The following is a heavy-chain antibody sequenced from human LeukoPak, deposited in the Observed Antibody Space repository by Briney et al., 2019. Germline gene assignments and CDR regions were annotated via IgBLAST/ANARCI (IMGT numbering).Heavy chain of an antibody. Sequence: PSETLSLTCTVSGGSISSGGYYWSWIRQHPGKGLEWIGYIYYSGSANHNPSLKSRVTISMDTSKNQFSLKLTSVTAADTAVYYCARGLLWFGELGSTYYYGMDVWGQGTTVTVSS. V-gene: IGHV4-61*08. D-gene: IGHD3-10*01. CDR1: GGSISSGGYY. J-gene: IGHJ6*02. CDR2: IYYSGSA. CDR3: ARGLLWFGELGSTYYYGMDV.